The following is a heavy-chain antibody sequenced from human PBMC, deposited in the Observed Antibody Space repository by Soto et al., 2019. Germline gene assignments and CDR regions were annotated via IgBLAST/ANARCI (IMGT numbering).Heavy chain of an antibody. J-gene: IGHJ6*02. D-gene: IGHD2-15*01. V-gene: IGHV4-30-4*01. Sequence: PSETLSLTCTVSGGSISSGDYYWSWIRQPPGKGLEWIGYIYYSGSTYYNPSLKSRVTISVDTSKNQFSLKLSSVTAADTAVYYCARADSVVNYYYYGMDVWGQGTTVTV. CDR3: ARADSVVNYYYYGMDV. CDR2: IYYSGST. CDR1: GGSISSGDYY.